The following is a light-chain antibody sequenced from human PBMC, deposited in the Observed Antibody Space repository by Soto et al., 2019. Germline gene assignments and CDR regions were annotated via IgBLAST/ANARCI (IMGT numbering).Light chain of an antibody. Sequence: SYELTQPPSVSVSPGQTASITCSGDKLGDKYTCWYQQKPGQSPVLVIYQHSHRPSGIPERFSGSNSGNTATLTISGTKAMDEADYYCQAWDSSTDVVFGGGTQLTVL. V-gene: IGLV3-1*01. J-gene: IGLJ2*01. CDR1: KLGDKY. CDR2: QHS. CDR3: QAWDSSTDVV.